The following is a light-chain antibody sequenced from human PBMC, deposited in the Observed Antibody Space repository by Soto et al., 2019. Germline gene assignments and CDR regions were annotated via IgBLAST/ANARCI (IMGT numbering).Light chain of an antibody. Sequence: AIQLTQSPSSLSASVGDRVTITCRASQGISSALAWYQQKPGKAPKLLIYDASSLESGVPSRFRGSGSGTDFTLTISSLQPEDFATYYCQQFNNYPPLYSFGQGTKLEIK. CDR1: QGISSA. CDR2: DAS. V-gene: IGKV1D-13*01. CDR3: QQFNNYPPLYS. J-gene: IGKJ2*01.